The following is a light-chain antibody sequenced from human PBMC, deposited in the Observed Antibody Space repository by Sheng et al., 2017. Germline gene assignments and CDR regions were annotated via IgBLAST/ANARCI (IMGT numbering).Light chain of an antibody. CDR1: SSDVGGYSY. CDR3: CSYASSVSYV. V-gene: IGLV2-14*01. J-gene: IGLJ1*01. CDR2: DVT. Sequence: QSALTQPASVSGSPGQSITISCTGSSSDVGGYSYVSWYQQHPGKAPKVIIYDVTYRPSGVSDRFSGSKSGVTASLTISGLQAEDEADYYCCSYASSVSYVFGTGTKVTVL.